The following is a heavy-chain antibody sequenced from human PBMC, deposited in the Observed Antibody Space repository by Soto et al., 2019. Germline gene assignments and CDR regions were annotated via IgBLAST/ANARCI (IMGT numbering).Heavy chain of an antibody. D-gene: IGHD3-10*01. V-gene: IGHV1-3*01. J-gene: IGHJ4*02. Sequence: QVRLIQSGPEMMQPGASVRVSCTASGFTALSYAFHWVRQAPRQGPEWLGWLNGGVDGTSYSQRLQGRVTISRDTSANTVYLEVNSLTSEDTAVYYCAREVKGVTSFDYWGQGTLVTVSS. CDR2: LNGGVDGT. CDR3: AREVKGVTSFDY. CDR1: GFTALSYA.